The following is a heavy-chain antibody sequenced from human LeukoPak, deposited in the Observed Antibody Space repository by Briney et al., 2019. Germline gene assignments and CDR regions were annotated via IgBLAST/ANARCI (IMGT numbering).Heavy chain of an antibody. CDR1: AGSVRSNSYY. CDR3: ARLQPNAGEWAFDI. CDR2: IYHSGTT. D-gene: IGHD1-1*01. V-gene: IGHV4-61*01. Sequence: PSETLSLTCTLSAGSVRSNSYYWSWIRQPPGKGLEWIGYIYHSGTTNYNPSLKSRVTISVDTSKNQFSLNLSSVTAADTAVYYCARLQPNAGEWAFDIWGQGTMVTVSS. J-gene: IGHJ3*02.